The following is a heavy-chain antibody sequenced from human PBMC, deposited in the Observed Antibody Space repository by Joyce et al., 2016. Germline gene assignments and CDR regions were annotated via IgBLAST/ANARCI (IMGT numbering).Heavy chain of an antibody. J-gene: IGHJ6*02. CDR1: GGDFSNYT. V-gene: IGHV1-69*15. D-gene: IGHD1-14*01. CDR3: ARGGTSSDHYFFYTLDV. Sequence: QVLLVQSGAAVKRPGSSLRVSCKSSGGDFSNYTVNWVRQAPGQRLEWMGRIIPFFGAAKYAEDFQGRVTLTADQSTRTAYLELSSLTSADTAVYYCARGGTSSDHYFFYTLDVWGPGTTVIVSS. CDR2: IIPFFGAA.